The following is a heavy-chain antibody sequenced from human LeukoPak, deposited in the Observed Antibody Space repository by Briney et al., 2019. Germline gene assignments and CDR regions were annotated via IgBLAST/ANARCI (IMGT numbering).Heavy chain of an antibody. CDR3: ASLDGDGNNYWLDS. Sequence: PSETLSLTCSVPGYSFRDYYWTWLRQPPGKGLEWVGEINRSGGTNYNPSLKSRVTISVQTSANQFSLKVNFVTPADTAVYYCASLDGDGNNYWLDSWGQGTLVTVSS. D-gene: IGHD5-24*01. CDR2: INRSGGT. CDR1: GYSFRDYY. V-gene: IGHV4-34*01. J-gene: IGHJ5*01.